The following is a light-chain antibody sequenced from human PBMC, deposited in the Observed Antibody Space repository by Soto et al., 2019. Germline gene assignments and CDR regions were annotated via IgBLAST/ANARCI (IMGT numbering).Light chain of an antibody. J-gene: IGKJ1*01. CDR1: QSVSSNY. CDR3: QHYSSQT. Sequence: EVVLTQSPGTLSLSPGERATLSCRASQSVSSNYLAWYQQRPGQAPRLLIYGGSSRATGIPDRFSGSGSGTDFTLTISRLEPEDSAVYFCQHYSSQTFGQGTKVDIK. V-gene: IGKV3-20*01. CDR2: GGS.